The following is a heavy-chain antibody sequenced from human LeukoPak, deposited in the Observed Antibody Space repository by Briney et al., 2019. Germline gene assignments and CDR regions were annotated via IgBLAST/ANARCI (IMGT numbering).Heavy chain of an antibody. Sequence: SETLSLTCTVSGGSISSYYWSWIRQPPGEGLEWIGYIYYSGSTNYNPSLKSRVTISVDTSKNQFSLILSSVTAADTAVYYCARLPRGYDSSGYYYRWGQGTLVTVSS. J-gene: IGHJ4*02. CDR2: IYYSGST. V-gene: IGHV4-59*08. D-gene: IGHD3-22*01. CDR3: ARLPRGYDSSGYYYR. CDR1: GGSISSYY.